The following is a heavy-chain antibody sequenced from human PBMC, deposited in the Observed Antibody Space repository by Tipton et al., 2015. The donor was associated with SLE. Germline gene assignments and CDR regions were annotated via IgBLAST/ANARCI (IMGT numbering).Heavy chain of an antibody. CDR2: INHSGST. V-gene: IGHV4-34*01. D-gene: IGHD3-22*01. J-gene: IGHJ4*02. CDR3: AARPLYDSSCYAY. Sequence: TLSLTCAVYGGSFSGYYWSWIRQPPGKGLEWIGEINHSGSTNYNPSLKSRVTISVDTSKNQFSLKLSSVTAADTAVYYCAARPLYDSSCYAYWGQGTLVTVSS. CDR1: GGSFSGYY.